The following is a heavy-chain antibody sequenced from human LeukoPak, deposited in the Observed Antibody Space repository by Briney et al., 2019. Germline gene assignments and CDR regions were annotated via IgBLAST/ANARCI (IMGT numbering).Heavy chain of an antibody. CDR1: GGSFSGYY. CDR3: AREAPRRTGMTTVTTFDY. J-gene: IGHJ4*02. CDR2: INHSGST. D-gene: IGHD4-17*01. Sequence: SETLSLTCAVYGGSFSGYYWSWIRQPPGKGLEWIGEINHSGSTNYNPSLKSRVTISVDTSKNQFSLKLSSVTAADTAVYYCAREAPRRTGMTTVTTFDYWGQGTLVTVSS. V-gene: IGHV4-34*01.